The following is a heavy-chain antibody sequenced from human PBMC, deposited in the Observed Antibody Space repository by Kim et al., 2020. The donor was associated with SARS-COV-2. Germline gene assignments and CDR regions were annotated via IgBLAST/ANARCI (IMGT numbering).Heavy chain of an antibody. V-gene: IGHV4-59*01. CDR3: ARALVLRYFDWVGWFDP. CDR2: IYYSGST. CDR1: GGSISSYY. J-gene: IGHJ5*02. D-gene: IGHD3-9*01. Sequence: SETLSLTCTVSGGSISSYYWSWIRQPPGKGLEWIGYIYYSGSTNYNPSLKSRVTISVDTSKNQFSLKLSSVTAADTAVYYCARALVLRYFDWVGWFDPWGQGTLVTVSS.